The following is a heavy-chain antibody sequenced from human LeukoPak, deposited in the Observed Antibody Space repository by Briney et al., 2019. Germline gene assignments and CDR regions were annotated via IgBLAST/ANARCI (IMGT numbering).Heavy chain of an antibody. CDR1: GFTFSTYW. V-gene: IGHV3-7*01. CDR2: IKQDGSEK. CDR3: ANGDGFDY. J-gene: IGHJ4*02. Sequence: GGSLRLSCATSGFTFSTYWMSWVRQAPGKGLGWVANIKQDGSEKHYVDSVKGRFTISRDNAKNSLYLQMNSLRAEDTAVYYCANGDGFDYWGQGTLVTVSS. D-gene: IGHD5-24*01.